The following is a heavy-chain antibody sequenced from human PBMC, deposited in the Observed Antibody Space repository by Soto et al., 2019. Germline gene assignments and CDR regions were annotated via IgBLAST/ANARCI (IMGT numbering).Heavy chain of an antibody. D-gene: IGHD6-13*01. J-gene: IGHJ4*02. CDR3: ARDRDNSNWPNFDS. CDR1: GGTFSVYT. Sequence: QVQLVQSGSEVKKRGSSVRVSCKTSGGTFSVYTISWVRQAPGQGLEWMGRVLPFLDITSYSQRFQGRVTITADRSTTTAYMELSSLRSEDTAVYYCARDRDNSNWPNFDSWGQGTLVTVSS. V-gene: IGHV1-69*02. CDR2: VLPFLDIT.